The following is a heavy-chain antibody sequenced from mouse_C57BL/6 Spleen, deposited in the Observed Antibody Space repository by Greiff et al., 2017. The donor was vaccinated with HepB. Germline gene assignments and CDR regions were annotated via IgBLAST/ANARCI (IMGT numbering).Heavy chain of an antibody. V-gene: IGHV1-69*01. CDR3: ARGGIYNYFDY. D-gene: IGHD2-12*01. CDR1: GYTFTSYW. J-gene: IGHJ2*01. Sequence: VQLQQSGAELVMPGASVKLSCKVSGYTFTSYWMHWVKQRPGQGLEWIGEIDPSDSYTNYNQKFKGKSTLTVDKSSSTAYMQLSSLTSEDSAVYYCARGGIYNYFDYWGQGTTLTVSS. CDR2: IDPSDSYT.